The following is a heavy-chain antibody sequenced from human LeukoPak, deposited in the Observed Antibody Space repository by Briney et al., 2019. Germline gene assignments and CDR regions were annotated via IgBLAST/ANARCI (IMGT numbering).Heavy chain of an antibody. V-gene: IGHV4-30-4*08. CDR2: TYYSGTT. CDR3: ARGGYDYTRGSPSTFFAFDI. Sequence: SQTLSLTCTVSAGSISSGDYYWGWIRQPPGKGLEWIVFTYYSGTTYYNPSLKGRVTKSVDTSKNQFSLRLSSVTAADTAVYFCARGGYDYTRGSPSTFFAFDIWGQGTMITISS. CDR1: AGSISSGDYY. D-gene: IGHD3-16*01. J-gene: IGHJ3*02.